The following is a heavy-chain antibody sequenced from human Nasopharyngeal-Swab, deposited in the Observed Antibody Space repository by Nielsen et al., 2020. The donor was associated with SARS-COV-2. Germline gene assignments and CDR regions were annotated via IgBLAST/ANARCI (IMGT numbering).Heavy chain of an antibody. CDR2: ISSSSYI. CDR1: GFTFSSYS. D-gene: IGHD3-10*01. CDR3: ARARRGVDYYMDV. Sequence: GGSLRLSCAASGFTFSSYSMNWVRQAPGKGLEWVSSISSSSYIYYADSVKGRFTISRDNAKNSLYLQMNSLRAEDTAVYYCARARRGVDYYMDVWGKGTTATVSS. J-gene: IGHJ6*03. V-gene: IGHV3-21*01.